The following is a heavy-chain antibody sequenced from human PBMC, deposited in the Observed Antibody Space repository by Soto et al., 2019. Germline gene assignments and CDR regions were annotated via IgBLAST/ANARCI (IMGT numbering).Heavy chain of an antibody. J-gene: IGHJ5*02. CDR1: GGSISSSSYY. V-gene: IGHV3-23*01. CDR3: ARDRADYYYGSGPFDP. Sequence: PSETLSLTCTVSGGSISSSSYYWGWIRQPPGKGLEWVSAISGSGGGTYYADSVEGRFTISRDNSKNTLYLQMNSLRAEDTAVYYCARDRADYYYGSGPFDPWGQGTLVTVPQ. CDR2: ISGSGGGT. D-gene: IGHD3-10*01.